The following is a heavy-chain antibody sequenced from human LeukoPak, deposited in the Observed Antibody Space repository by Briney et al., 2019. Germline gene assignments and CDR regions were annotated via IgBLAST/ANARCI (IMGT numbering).Heavy chain of an antibody. CDR1: GYSISSGYY. J-gene: IGHJ5*02. D-gene: IGHD6-13*01. Sequence: PSETLSLTCTVSGYSISSGYYWRWLRQPPGKGLEWIGSIYHSGSTYYNPSLKSRVAISVDTSKNQFSLKLTSVTAADTAVYYCARGGLIQAAGTMGWFDPWGQGILVTVSS. V-gene: IGHV4-38-2*02. CDR2: IYHSGST. CDR3: ARGGLIQAAGTMGWFDP.